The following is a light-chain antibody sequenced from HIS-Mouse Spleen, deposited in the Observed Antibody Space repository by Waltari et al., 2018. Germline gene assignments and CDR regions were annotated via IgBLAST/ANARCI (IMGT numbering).Light chain of an antibody. CDR3: SSYTSSSTRV. CDR1: SSHVGGYNY. J-gene: IGLJ3*02. CDR2: HVS. V-gene: IGLV2-14*03. Sequence: QSALTQPASVSGSPGQSITISCTGTSSHVGGYNYVPWYQQHPGKAPKLMIYHVSNRPSGVSNRFSGSKSGNTASLTISGLQAEDEADYYCSSYTSSSTRVFGGGTKLTVL.